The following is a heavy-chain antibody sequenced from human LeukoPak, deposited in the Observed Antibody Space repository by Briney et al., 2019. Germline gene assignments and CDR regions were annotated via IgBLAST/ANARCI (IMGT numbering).Heavy chain of an antibody. CDR1: GYSFTTYW. J-gene: IGHJ4*02. Sequence: GEPLKISFKGSGYSFTTYWIGWVRQIPGKGLEWMGIIYPGDSHTMYSPSFRGQVTMSADKSISTAYLQWSSLKASDTAMYYCARLLGSSSSSWASFDYWGQGTLVTVSS. CDR2: IYPGDSHT. D-gene: IGHD6-13*01. V-gene: IGHV5-51*01. CDR3: ARLLGSSSSSWASFDY.